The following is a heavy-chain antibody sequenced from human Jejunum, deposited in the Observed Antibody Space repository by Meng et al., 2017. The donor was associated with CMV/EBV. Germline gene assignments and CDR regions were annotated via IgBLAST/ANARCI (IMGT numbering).Heavy chain of an antibody. D-gene: IGHD3-10*01. J-gene: IGHJ4*02. CDR2: ISGSGSTI. Sequence: FTFSDYYMSWIRQAPGKGLEWVSYISGSGSTIYYADSVKGRCTISRDNAKNSLYLQMNSLRAEDTAVYYCARDYYGSGRIHGTPNWGQGTLVTVSS. CDR3: ARDYYGSGRIHGTPN. V-gene: IGHV3-11*01. CDR1: FTFSDYY.